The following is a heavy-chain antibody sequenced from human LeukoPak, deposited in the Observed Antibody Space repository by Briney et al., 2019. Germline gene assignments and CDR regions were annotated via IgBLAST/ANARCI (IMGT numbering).Heavy chain of an antibody. CDR3: AIGPVYFLNDY. J-gene: IGHJ4*02. D-gene: IGHD3-10*01. Sequence: GGSLRLSCAASRFTFSDYYMSWIRQAPGKGLEWVSSISSSSSYIYYADSVKGRFTISRDNAKNSLYLQMNSLRAEDTAVYYCAIGPVYFLNDYWGQGTLVTVSS. V-gene: IGHV3-11*06. CDR2: ISSSSSYI. CDR1: RFTFSDYY.